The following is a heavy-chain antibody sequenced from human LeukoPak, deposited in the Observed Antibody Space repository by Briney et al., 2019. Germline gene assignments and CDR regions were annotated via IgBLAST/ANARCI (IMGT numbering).Heavy chain of an antibody. J-gene: IGHJ4*02. CDR2: INSSGSTI. CDR3: ASTTYYYGSGSYADFDY. CDR1: GFTFSSYE. Sequence: GGSLRLSCAASGFTFSSYEMNWVRQAPGKGLEWVSYINSSGSTIYYADSVKGRFTISRDNAKNSLYLQMNSLRAEDTAVYYCASTTYYYGSGSYADFDYWGQGTLVTVSS. D-gene: IGHD3-10*01. V-gene: IGHV3-48*03.